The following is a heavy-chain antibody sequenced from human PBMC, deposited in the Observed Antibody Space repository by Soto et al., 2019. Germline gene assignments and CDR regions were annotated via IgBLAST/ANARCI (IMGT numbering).Heavy chain of an antibody. CDR2: IYYSGST. J-gene: IGHJ4*02. D-gene: IGHD1-26*01. CDR3: ARVRTGYGYSGPFDY. CDR1: GGSISSYY. V-gene: IGHV4-59*01. Sequence: SETLSLTCTVSGGSISSYYWSWIRQPPGKGLEWIGYIYYSGSTNYNPSLKSRVTISVDTSKNQFSLKLSSVTAADTAVYYCARVRTGYGYSGPFDYWGQGTLVTVSS.